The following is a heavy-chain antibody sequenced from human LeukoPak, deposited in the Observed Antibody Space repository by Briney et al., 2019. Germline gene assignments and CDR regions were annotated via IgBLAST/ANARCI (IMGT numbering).Heavy chain of an antibody. CDR1: GYTFTSYY. CDR2: INPSGGST. Sequence: ASVKVSCKASGYTFTSYYMHWVRQAPGQGLEWMGIINPSGGSTSYSQKFQVRVTITRDTSTSTVYMELSSLRSEDTAVYYCAGDSRYVPYDGYFDYWGQGTLVTVSS. D-gene: IGHD3-22*01. J-gene: IGHJ4*02. CDR3: AGDSRYVPYDGYFDY. V-gene: IGHV1-46*01.